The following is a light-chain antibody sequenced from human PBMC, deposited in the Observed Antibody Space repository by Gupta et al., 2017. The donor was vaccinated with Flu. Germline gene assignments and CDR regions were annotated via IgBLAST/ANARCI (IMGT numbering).Light chain of an antibody. CDR2: AVS. Sequence: DIQMTQSQASLSASVGDRVTITCRASQTIRSYLNWYQQKPGKAPKLLIYAVSTLHGGVPSRFSGSGSGTDFTLTITSLQPEDFATYYCQQTSRAPRTFGQGTKVEIK. J-gene: IGKJ1*01. CDR3: QQTSRAPRT. CDR1: QTIRSY. V-gene: IGKV1-39*01.